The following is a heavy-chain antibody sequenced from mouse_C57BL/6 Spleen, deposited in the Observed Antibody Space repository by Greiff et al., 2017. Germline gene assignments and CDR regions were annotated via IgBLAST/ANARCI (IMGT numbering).Heavy chain of an antibody. CDR1: GFTFSDYY. Sequence: EVKLVESGGGLVQPGGSLKLSCAASGFTFSDYYMYWVRQTPEKRLEWVAYISNGGGSTYYPDTVKGRFTISRDNAKNTLYLQMGRLKSGDTAMYYCARQGYDYGSSYAWFAYWGQGTLVTVSA. CDR3: ARQGYDYGSSYAWFAY. CDR2: ISNGGGST. V-gene: IGHV5-12*01. J-gene: IGHJ3*01. D-gene: IGHD1-1*01.